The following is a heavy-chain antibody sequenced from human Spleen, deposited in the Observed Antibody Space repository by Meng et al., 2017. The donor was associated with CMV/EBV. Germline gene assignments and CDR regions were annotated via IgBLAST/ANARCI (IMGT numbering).Heavy chain of an antibody. J-gene: IGHJ4*02. CDR3: AREFYGDYFIDY. Sequence: GQLQESGPGLVKPSQTPSLTCTVSGGSISSGDYYWSWISQPPGKGLEWIGYIYYSGSTYYNPSLKSRVTISVDTSKNQFSLKLSSVTAADTAVYYRAREFYGDYFIDYWGQGTLVTVSS. CDR2: IYYSGST. V-gene: IGHV4-30-4*08. CDR1: GGSISSGDYY. D-gene: IGHD4-17*01.